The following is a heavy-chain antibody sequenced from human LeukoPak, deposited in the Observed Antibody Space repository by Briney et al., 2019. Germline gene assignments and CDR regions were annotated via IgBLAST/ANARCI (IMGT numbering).Heavy chain of an antibody. CDR1: GGTFSSYA. CDR2: IIPIFGIA. J-gene: IGHJ4*02. V-gene: IGHV1-69*04. D-gene: IGHD4-23*01. CDR3: ARDDGGNSEIDY. Sequence: SVKVSCKASGGTFSSYAISWVRQAPGQGLEWMGRIIPIFGIANYAQKFQGRVTITADKSTSTAYMELSSLRSEDTAVYYCARDDGGNSEIDYWGQGTLVTVSS.